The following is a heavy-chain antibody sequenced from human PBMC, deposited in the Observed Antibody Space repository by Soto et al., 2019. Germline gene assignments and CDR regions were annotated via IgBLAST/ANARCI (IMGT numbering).Heavy chain of an antibody. D-gene: IGHD3-16*01. J-gene: IGHJ5*02. CDR2: IYYSGST. V-gene: IGHV4-59*01. CDR1: GGSISSYY. Sequence: QVQLQESGPGLVKPSETLSLTCTVSGGSISSYYWSWIRQPPGKGLEWIGYIYYSGSTNYNPSLKSRVTMSGDTSKNQFSLKLSSVTAADTAVYYCARSTGVYDYIWGSYSGDTYNWFDPWGQGTLVTVSS. CDR3: ARSTGVYDYIWGSYSGDTYNWFDP.